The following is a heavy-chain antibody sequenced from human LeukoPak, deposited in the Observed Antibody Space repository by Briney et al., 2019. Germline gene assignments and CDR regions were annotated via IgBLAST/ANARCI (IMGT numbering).Heavy chain of an antibody. CDR1: GDIFSSNSAA. D-gene: IGHD1-26*01. J-gene: IGHJ4*02. V-gene: IGHV6-1*01. Sequence: PSQTLSLTCAISGDIFSSNSAAWNWLRQAPARGLEWLVRTYYRSKWYNDYAVSVKSRITINPDTSKNQFSLQLNSVTPEDTAVYYCARSPSIVVGAMIPEYYFDYGGQGTLVTVS. CDR2: TYYRSKWYN. CDR3: ARSPSIVVGAMIPEYYFDY.